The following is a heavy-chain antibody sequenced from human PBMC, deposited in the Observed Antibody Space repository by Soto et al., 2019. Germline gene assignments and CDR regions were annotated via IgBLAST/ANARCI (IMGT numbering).Heavy chain of an antibody. V-gene: IGHV3-7*01. CDR2: IKQDGSQN. CDR3: ARDHIYGWKFDY. Sequence: EVQLVESGGGLVQPGGSLRLSCAASGFTFSNYWMSWVRQAPGKGLEWVANIKQDGSQNYYVDSVKGRFTTSRDNTKNSFYLQMNSLRAEDTAVYYSARDHIYGWKFDYWGRGTLVTVSS. CDR1: GFTFSNYW. J-gene: IGHJ4*02. D-gene: IGHD6-19*01.